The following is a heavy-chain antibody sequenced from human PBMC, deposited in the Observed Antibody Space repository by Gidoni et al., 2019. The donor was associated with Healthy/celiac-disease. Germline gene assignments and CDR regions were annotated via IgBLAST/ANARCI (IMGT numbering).Heavy chain of an antibody. J-gene: IGHJ4*02. CDR3: ARAKGLLDY. V-gene: IGHV3-7*03. CDR2: IKQDGSEK. Sequence: EVQLVESGGGLVQPGGSLRLSCAAYGFTFSSYWMSWVRQAPGKGLEWVANIKQDGSEKYYVDSVKGRFTISRDNAKNSLYLQMNSLRAEDTAVYYCARAKGLLDYWGQGTLVTVSS. CDR1: GFTFSSYW.